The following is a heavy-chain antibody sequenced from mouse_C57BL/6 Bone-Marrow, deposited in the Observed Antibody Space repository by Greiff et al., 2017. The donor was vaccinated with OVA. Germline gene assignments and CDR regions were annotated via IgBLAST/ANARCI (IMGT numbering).Heavy chain of an antibody. J-gene: IGHJ2*01. D-gene: IGHD1-1*01. CDR2: IDPSDSYT. CDR3: ARSAHYYGSSY. V-gene: IGHV1-59*01. Sequence: QVQLQQPGAELVRPGTSVKLSCKASGYTFTSYWMHWVKQRPGQGLEWIGVIDPSDSYTNYNQKFKGKATLTVDTSSSTAYMQLSSLTSEDSAVYYCARSAHYYGSSYWGQGTTLTVSS. CDR1: GYTFTSYW.